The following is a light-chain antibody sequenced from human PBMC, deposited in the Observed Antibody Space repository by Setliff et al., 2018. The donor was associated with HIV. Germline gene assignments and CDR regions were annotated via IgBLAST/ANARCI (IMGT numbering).Light chain of an antibody. V-gene: IGLV2-23*02. J-gene: IGLJ1*01. CDR3: CSYAGSNIGVV. CDR1: TSDIGSYNR. Sequence: QSALTQPPSVSGSPGQSIIISCTGTTSDIGSYNRVSWYQQRPGTAPKLIIYEVNKRPSGVSNRFSGSKSGTTASLAISGLQADDEADYYCCSYAGSNIGVVFGTGTKVTVL. CDR2: EVN.